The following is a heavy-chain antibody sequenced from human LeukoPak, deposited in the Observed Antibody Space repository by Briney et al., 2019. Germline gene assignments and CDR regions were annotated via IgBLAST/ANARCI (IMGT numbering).Heavy chain of an antibody. D-gene: IGHD2-21*02. CDR1: GFTFSNAW. J-gene: IGHJ3*02. CDR3: GDVVTHDAFDI. V-gene: IGHV3-15*01. CDR2: IKSQMDGGTT. Sequence: GGSLRLSCAASGFTFSNAWMSWVRQAPGKGLEWVGRIKSQMDGGTTDYAATVKGRFSISRDDSKNTLYLQMNSLKTENTAMYYCGDVVTHDAFDIWGQGTMVTVSS.